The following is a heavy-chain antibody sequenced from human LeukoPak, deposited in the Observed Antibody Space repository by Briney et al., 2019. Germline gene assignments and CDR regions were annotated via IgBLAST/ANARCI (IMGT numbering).Heavy chain of an antibody. D-gene: IGHD6-13*01. CDR2: IYYSGST. CDR1: GGSISSSSYY. J-gene: IGHJ5*02. V-gene: IGHV4-39*07. CDR3: ARGLVAAAGPNHYDWFDP. Sequence: SETLSPTCTVSGGSISSSSYYWGWIRQPPGKGLEWIGSIYYSGSTYYNPSLKSRVTISVDTSKNQFSLKLSSVTAADTAVYYCARGLVAAAGPNHYDWFDPWGQGTLVTVSS.